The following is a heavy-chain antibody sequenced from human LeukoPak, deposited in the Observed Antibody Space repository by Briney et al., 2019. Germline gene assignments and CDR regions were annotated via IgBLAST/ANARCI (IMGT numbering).Heavy chain of an antibody. J-gene: IGHJ6*02. CDR1: GFIVSANY. D-gene: IGHD2-15*01. V-gene: IGHV3-53*01. CDR3: ARGRGLDV. Sequence: GGSLRLSCAASGFIVSANYMSWVRQTPGKGLEWVSIFYSGGATFYVDSVEGRFTISRDNSKNMLYLQMNSLRAEDTAVYYCARGRGLDVWGQGTTVTVSS. CDR2: FYSGGAT.